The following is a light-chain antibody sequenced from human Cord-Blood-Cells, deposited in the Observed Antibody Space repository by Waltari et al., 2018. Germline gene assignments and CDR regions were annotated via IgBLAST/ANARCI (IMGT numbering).Light chain of an antibody. Sequence: SALTQPASVSGSPGQSITISCTGTSSDVGSYNLVSWYQQHPGKAPKLMLYEGSKRPSGVSKRFSGSKSGNTASLTISGLQAEDEADYYCCSYAGSSTSVFGGGTKLTVL. CDR3: CSYAGSSTSV. V-gene: IGLV2-23*01. CDR1: SSDVGSYNL. CDR2: EGS. J-gene: IGLJ3*02.